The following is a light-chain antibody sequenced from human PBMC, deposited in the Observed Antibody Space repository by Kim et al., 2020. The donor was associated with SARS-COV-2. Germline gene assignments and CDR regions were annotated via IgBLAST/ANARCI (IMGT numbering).Light chain of an antibody. CDR3: KHFGNLPPYT. CDR2: DAS. V-gene: IGKV1-33*01. J-gene: IGKJ2*01. CDR1: QEIGEY. Sequence: SVGDRITIACQASQEIGEYLNWDQQKPGKAPKVLINDASNLERGVPSRFSGSGSGTHFTLTINGLQPEDVATYYCKHFGNLPPYTFGQGTKVDIK.